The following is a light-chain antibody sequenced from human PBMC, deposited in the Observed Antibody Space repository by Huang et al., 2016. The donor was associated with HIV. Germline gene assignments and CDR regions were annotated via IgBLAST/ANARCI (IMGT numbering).Light chain of an antibody. J-gene: IGKJ4*01. CDR3: QQYDSSPVT. Sequence: EIVLTQSPGTLSLSPRERATLSYRASPSLGSSSLAWYQQKAGQAPRLLMYGASSRATGIPDRFRGSGSGTDFTLSISRLEPEDFAVYYCQQYDSSPVTFGGGTKVEIK. CDR1: PSLGSSS. V-gene: IGKV3-20*01. CDR2: GAS.